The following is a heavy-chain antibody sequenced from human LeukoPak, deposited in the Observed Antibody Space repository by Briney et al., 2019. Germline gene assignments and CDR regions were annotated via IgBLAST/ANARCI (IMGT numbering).Heavy chain of an antibody. V-gene: IGHV3-21*01. D-gene: IGHD3-10*01. CDR2: ISSSSSYI. Sequence: PGGSLRLSCAASGFTFSSYSMNWVRQAPGKGLEWVSSISSSSSYIYYADSVKGRFTISRDNAKNSLYLQMNSLRAEDTAVYYCARGVRGVIPYYYYGMDVWGQGTTVTVSS. CDR1: GFTFSSYS. J-gene: IGHJ6*02. CDR3: ARGVRGVIPYYYYGMDV.